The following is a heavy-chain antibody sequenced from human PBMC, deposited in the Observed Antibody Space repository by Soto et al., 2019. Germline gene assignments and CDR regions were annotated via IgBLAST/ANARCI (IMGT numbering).Heavy chain of an antibody. CDR1: GYTLTSYA. D-gene: IGHD2-15*01. V-gene: IGHV1-3*01. J-gene: IGHJ5*02. Sequence: GASVKVSCKASGYTLTSYAMHWVRQAPGQRLEWMGWINAGNGNTKYSQKFQGRVTITRDTSASTAYTELSSLRSEDTAVYYCARGLYCSGGSCYSSWFDPWGQGTLVTVSS. CDR3: ARGLYCSGGSCYSSWFDP. CDR2: INAGNGNT.